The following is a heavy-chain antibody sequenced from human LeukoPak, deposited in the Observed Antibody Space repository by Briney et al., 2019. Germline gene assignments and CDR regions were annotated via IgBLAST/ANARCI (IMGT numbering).Heavy chain of an antibody. CDR3: ARETKLGYCSSTSCGFDY. CDR2: INPSGGST. V-gene: IGHV1-46*01. Sequence: ASVKVSCKASGYTFTSYYMHWVRQAPGQGLEWMGIINPSGGSTSYAQKFQGRVTMTRDTSTSTVYMELSSLRSEDTAVYYCARETKLGYCSSTSCGFDYWGQGTLVTVSS. J-gene: IGHJ4*02. D-gene: IGHD2-2*01. CDR1: GYTFTSYY.